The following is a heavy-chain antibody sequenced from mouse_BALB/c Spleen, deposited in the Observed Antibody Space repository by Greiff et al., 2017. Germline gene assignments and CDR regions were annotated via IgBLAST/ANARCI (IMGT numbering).Heavy chain of an antibody. CDR3: ARVGVLDYYAMDY. J-gene: IGHJ4*01. Sequence: EVMLVESGGGLVKPGGSLKLSCAASGFTFSDYYMYWVRQTPEKRLEGVATISDGGSYTYYPDSVKGRFTISRDNAKNNLYLQMSSLKSEDTAMYYCARVGVLDYYAMDYWGQGTSVTVSS. D-gene: IGHD3-3*01. V-gene: IGHV5-4*02. CDR1: GFTFSDYY. CDR2: ISDGGSYT.